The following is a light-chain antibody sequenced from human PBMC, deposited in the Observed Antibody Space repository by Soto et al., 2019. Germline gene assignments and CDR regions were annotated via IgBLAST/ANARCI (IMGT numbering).Light chain of an antibody. Sequence: QSALTQPASVSGSPGQSITISCTGTSSDVGSYNLVSWYQQHPGKAPKLMIYEGSKRPSGVSNRFSGSKSGNTASLTISGLQAEDEADYYCCSSAGSSTLVFGRGTKVTVL. CDR1: SSDVGSYNL. CDR2: EGS. V-gene: IGLV2-23*01. CDR3: CSSAGSSTLV. J-gene: IGLJ2*01.